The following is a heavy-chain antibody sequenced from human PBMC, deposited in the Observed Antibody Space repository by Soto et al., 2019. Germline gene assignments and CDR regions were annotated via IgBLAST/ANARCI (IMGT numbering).Heavy chain of an antibody. CDR1: GFTFGNYA. Sequence: EVQLLVSGGRFVQPGGSLKLSCEASGFTFGNYAMTWVRQAPGKGLEWVSTISGSGDRTYYADSVTGRFTISRDNSKNTLYLQMYSLGVEDTAVYFCAKDTVAIRSFYFDSWAQGTLVTVSS. D-gene: IGHD2-21*01. J-gene: IGHJ4*02. CDR2: ISGSGDRT. CDR3: AKDTVAIRSFYFDS. V-gene: IGHV3-23*01.